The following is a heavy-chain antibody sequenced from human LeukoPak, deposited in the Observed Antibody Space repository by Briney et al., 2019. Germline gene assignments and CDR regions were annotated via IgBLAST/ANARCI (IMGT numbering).Heavy chain of an antibody. D-gene: IGHD2-2*01. V-gene: IGHV4-34*01. J-gene: IGHJ5*02. CDR1: GDSITNYY. CDR2: INHSGST. Sequence: SETLSLTCTVSGDSITNYYWSWIRQPPGKGLEWIGEINHSGSTNYNPSLKSRVTISVDTSKNQFSLKLSSVTAADTAVYYCARQGLNCSSTSCYSFDPWGQGTLVTVSS. CDR3: ARQGLNCSSTSCYSFDP.